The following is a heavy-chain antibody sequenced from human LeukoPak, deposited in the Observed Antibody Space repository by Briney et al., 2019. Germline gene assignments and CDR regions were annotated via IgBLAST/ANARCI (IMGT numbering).Heavy chain of an antibody. Sequence: SETLSLTCTVSGGSISSGGYYWSWIRQHPGKGLKWIGYIYYSGSTYYNPSLKSRVTISVDTSKNQFSLKLSSVTAADTAVYYCASRQADYDSSGSFLDYWGQGTLVTVSS. CDR3: ASRQADYDSSGSFLDY. V-gene: IGHV4-31*03. J-gene: IGHJ4*02. CDR1: GGSISSGGYY. D-gene: IGHD3-22*01. CDR2: IYYSGST.